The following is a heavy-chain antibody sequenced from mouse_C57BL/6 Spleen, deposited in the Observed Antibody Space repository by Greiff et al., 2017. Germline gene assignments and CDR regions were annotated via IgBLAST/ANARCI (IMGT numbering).Heavy chain of an antibody. CDR1: GYTFTSYN. CDR2: IYPGNGDT. D-gene: IGHD3-2*02. Sequence: QVQLQQSGAELVRPGASVKMSCKASGYTFTSYNMHWVRQTPRQGLEWIGAIYPGNGDTSYNQKFKGKATLTVDKSSSTAYMQLSSLTSEDSAVYFCARGKAQATSAYAMDYWGQGTSVTVSS. CDR3: ARGKAQATSAYAMDY. V-gene: IGHV1-12*01. J-gene: IGHJ4*01.